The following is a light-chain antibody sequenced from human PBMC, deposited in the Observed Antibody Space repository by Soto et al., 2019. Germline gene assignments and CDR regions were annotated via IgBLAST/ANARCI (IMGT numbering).Light chain of an antibody. CDR2: AAS. Sequence: IQLTQSPSSLSASVGDRVIVTCRASQGIDIFLAWYQQKPRKAPKLLIYAASTPQSGVPSRFSGRGSGTDFTLTITNLQPEDFATYYCQQVNSYPWTFGQGTKVEIK. J-gene: IGKJ1*01. CDR1: QGIDIF. CDR3: QQVNSYPWT. V-gene: IGKV1-9*01.